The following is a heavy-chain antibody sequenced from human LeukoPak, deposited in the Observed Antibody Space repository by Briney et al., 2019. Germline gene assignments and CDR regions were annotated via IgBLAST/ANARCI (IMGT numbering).Heavy chain of an antibody. D-gene: IGHD3-22*01. CDR2: INHSGST. Sequence: SETLSLTCAVYGGSFSGYYWSWIRQPPGKGLEWIGEINHSGSTNYNPSLKSRVTISVDTSKNQFSLKLSSVTAADTAVYYCARGPGDSSGYYYVLSRGWFDRWGQGTLVTVSS. J-gene: IGHJ5*02. V-gene: IGHV4-34*01. CDR1: GGSFSGYY. CDR3: ARGPGDSSGYYYVLSRGWFDR.